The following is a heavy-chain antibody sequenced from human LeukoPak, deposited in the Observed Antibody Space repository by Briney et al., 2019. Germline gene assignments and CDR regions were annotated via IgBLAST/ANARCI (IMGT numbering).Heavy chain of an antibody. Sequence: PSETLSLTCAVYGGSFSGYYWSWIRQPPGKGLEWIGEINHSGSTNYNPSLKSRVTISVDTSKNQFSLKLSSVTAADTAVYYCARRWDIVLVVYASFFDYWGQGTLVTVSS. CDR2: INHSGST. V-gene: IGHV4-34*01. CDR3: ARRWDIVLVVYASFFDY. CDR1: GGSFSGYY. J-gene: IGHJ4*02. D-gene: IGHD2-8*02.